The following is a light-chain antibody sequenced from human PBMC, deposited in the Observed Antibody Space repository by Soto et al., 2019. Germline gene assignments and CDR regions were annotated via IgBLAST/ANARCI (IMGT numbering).Light chain of an antibody. Sequence: EIVMTQSPATLSVPPGERATLSCRASQSVSSNLAWYQQKGGQAPRLLIYGASTRATGIPARFSGSGSGTEFTLTISSLQSEDFAVYFCQQFNNWPQTFGQGTKV. CDR1: QSVSSN. J-gene: IGKJ1*01. CDR2: GAS. CDR3: QQFNNWPQT. V-gene: IGKV3-15*01.